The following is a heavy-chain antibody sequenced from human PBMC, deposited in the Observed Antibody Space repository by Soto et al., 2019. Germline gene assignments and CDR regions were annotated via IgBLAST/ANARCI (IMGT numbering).Heavy chain of an antibody. CDR2: ISYDGSNK. J-gene: IGHJ6*02. V-gene: IGHV3-30-3*01. Sequence: GGSLRLSCAASGFTFSSYAMHWVRQAPGKGLEWVAVISYDGSNKYYADSVKGRFTISRDNSKNTLYLQMNSLRAEDTAVYYCAREAVAEYYYYGMDVWGQGTTVTVS. D-gene: IGHD6-19*01. CDR3: AREAVAEYYYYGMDV. CDR1: GFTFSSYA.